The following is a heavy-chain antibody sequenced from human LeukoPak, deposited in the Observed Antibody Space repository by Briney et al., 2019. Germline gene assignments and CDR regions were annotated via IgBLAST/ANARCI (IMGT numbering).Heavy chain of an antibody. CDR1: GGSISSGGYY. D-gene: IGHD5-18*01. V-gene: IGHV4-31*03. CDR2: IYYSGST. J-gene: IGHJ4*02. CDR3: ARSVDTAIGSGYFDY. Sequence: SETLSLTCTVSGGSISSGGYYWSWIRQHPGKGLEWIGYIYYSGSTYYNPSLKSRVTISVDTSKNQFSLKLSSVTAADTAVYYCARSVDTAIGSGYFDYWGQGTLVTVSS.